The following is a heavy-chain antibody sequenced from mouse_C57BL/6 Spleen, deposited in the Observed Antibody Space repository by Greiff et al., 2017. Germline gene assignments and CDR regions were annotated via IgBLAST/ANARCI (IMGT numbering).Heavy chain of an antibody. D-gene: IGHD1-1*01. Sequence: DVKLVESGGGLVKPGGSLKLSCAASGFTFSSYAMSWVRQTPEKRLEWVATISDGGSYTYYPNNVKGRFTISRDNAKNNLYLQMSHLKSEDTAMYNCARDGGSSYEYFDVWGTGTTVTVSS. J-gene: IGHJ1*03. CDR3: ARDGGSSYEYFDV. V-gene: IGHV5-4*01. CDR2: ISDGGSYT. CDR1: GFTFSSYA.